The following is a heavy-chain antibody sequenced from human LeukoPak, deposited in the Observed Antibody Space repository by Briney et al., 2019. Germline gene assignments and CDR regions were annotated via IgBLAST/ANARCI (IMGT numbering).Heavy chain of an antibody. Sequence: ASVKVSCKASGYTFTSYGIGWVRQAPGQGLEWMGWISAYNGNTNYAQKLQGRVTMTTDTSTSTAYMELRSLRSDDTAVYYCARDYQYYYDSSGYFIFDYWGQGTLVTVSP. J-gene: IGHJ4*02. CDR2: ISAYNGNT. D-gene: IGHD3-22*01. CDR3: ARDYQYYYDSSGYFIFDY. CDR1: GYTFTSYG. V-gene: IGHV1-18*01.